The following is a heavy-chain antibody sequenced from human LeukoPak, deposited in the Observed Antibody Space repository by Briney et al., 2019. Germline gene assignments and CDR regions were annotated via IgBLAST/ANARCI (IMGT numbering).Heavy chain of an antibody. CDR3: ARGKYTSFDN. V-gene: IGHV6-1*01. CDR2: TYYRTRWSF. D-gene: IGHD2-2*01. Sequence: SQTLSLTCAISGDSLFTNSVASNWIKQSPSSGLEWLGRTYYRTRWSFEYAVSVKSRITINEDTSKNQFSLQLNSVTPEDTSVYYCARGKYTSFDNWGQGTLVTVSS. J-gene: IGHJ4*02. CDR1: GDSLFTNSVA.